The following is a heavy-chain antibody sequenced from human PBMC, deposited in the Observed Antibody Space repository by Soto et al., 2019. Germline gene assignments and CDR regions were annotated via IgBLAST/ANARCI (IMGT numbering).Heavy chain of an antibody. D-gene: IGHD2-8*02. CDR2: IAYVGSNR. CDR1: GFTFNTYG. J-gene: IGHJ4*02. CDR3: AKDGGTGKYYDY. Sequence: GGSLRLSCAASGFTFNTYGMPWVRQAPGKGREWVSVIAYVGSNRYYADSVKGRFTISRDNSKNTLYLQMNSLRPENTAVYYCAKDGGTGKYYDYWGQGTLVTVSS. V-gene: IGHV3-30*18.